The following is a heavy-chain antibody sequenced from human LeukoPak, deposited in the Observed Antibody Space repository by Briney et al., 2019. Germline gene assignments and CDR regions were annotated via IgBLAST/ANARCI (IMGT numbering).Heavy chain of an antibody. D-gene: IGHD3-10*01. CDR3: ARRTGSGTYFGYDY. CDR2: ITTYNGNT. Sequence: ASVKVSCKASGYTFTNYGISWVRQAPGQGLEWMGWITTYNGNTNYAQKLLGRVTMTTDTFTNTAYMDLRSLRSDDTAVYYCARRTGSGTYFGYDYWGQGTLVTVSS. V-gene: IGHV1-18*01. J-gene: IGHJ4*02. CDR1: GYTFTNYG.